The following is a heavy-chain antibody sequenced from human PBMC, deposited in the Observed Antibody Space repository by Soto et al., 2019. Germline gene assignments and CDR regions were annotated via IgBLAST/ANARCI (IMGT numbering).Heavy chain of an antibody. CDR2: IGPESGAT. Sequence: ASVKVFCKASGYSFTAYYVHWVRQAPEQGPEWMGEIGPESGATRYAQKFQGRVTMTRDTSITTVYMELKNLSPDDTAVYYCGRGRSGQIVVFYWGQGTPVTVSS. J-gene: IGHJ4*02. V-gene: IGHV1-2*02. CDR3: GRGRSGQIVVFY. CDR1: GYSFTAYY. D-gene: IGHD1-26*01.